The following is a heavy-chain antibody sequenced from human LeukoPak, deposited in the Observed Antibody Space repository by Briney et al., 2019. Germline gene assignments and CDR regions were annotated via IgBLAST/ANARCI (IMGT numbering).Heavy chain of an antibody. Sequence: ASVKVSCKVSGYTLTELSMHWVRQAPGKGLEWMGGFDPEDGETIYAQKFQGRVTMTEDTSTDTAYMELSSLGSEDTAVYYCATGFKYYYYYMDAWGKGTTVTVSS. CDR2: FDPEDGET. J-gene: IGHJ6*03. CDR3: ATGFKYYYYYMDA. D-gene: IGHD3-10*01. CDR1: GYTLTELS. V-gene: IGHV1-24*01.